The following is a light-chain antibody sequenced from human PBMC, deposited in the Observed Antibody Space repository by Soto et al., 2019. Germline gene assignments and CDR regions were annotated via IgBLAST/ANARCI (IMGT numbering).Light chain of an antibody. CDR3: QKYNSAPWT. CDR1: QGISNY. V-gene: IGKV1-27*01. CDR2: SAS. J-gene: IGKJ1*01. Sequence: DIQMTQSPSSLSASVGDRVTITCRASQGISNYLAWYQQKPGKVPKLLIYSASTLQSVVPSRFSGSGSGTDFTLTISSLQPEDVATYYCQKYNSAPWTFGQGIKVEIK.